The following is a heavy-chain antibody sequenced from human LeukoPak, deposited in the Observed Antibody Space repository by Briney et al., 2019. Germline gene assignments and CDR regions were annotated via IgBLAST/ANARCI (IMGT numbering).Heavy chain of an antibody. CDR1: GFTFSSHG. CDR2: VWYDGTNK. D-gene: IGHD6-13*01. CDR3: AREGGEGVAVAGPYYCDH. Sequence: GGSLRLSCAASGFTFSSHGMHWVRQAPGEGLEWVALVWYDGTNKYYADSVTGRFTISRDNSRNTVYLQLKSLRAEDTAVYYCAREGGEGVAVAGPYYCDHWGQGTLVTVSS. V-gene: IGHV3-33*08. J-gene: IGHJ4*02.